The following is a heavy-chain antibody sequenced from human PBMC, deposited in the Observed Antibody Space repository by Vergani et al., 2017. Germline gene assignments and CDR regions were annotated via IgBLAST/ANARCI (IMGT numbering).Heavy chain of an antibody. Sequence: QLQLQESGPGLVKPSETLSLTCTVSGGPISSSSYYWGWIRPPPGKGLEWIGSIYYSGSTHYNPSLKSRVTISVDTSKNQFSLKLRSETAADTAVYYCARGPITGTTLFDYWGQGTLVTVSS. CDR1: GGPISSSSYY. CDR3: ARGPITGTTLFDY. CDR2: IYYSGST. J-gene: IGHJ4*02. V-gene: IGHV4-39*01. D-gene: IGHD1-7*01.